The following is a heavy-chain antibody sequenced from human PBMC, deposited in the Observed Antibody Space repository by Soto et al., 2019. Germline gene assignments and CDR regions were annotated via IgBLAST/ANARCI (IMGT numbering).Heavy chain of an antibody. Sequence: QVQLVESGGGVVQPGRSLRLSCAASGFTFSSYAMHWVRQAPGKGLEWVAVISYDGSNKYYADSVKCRFTISRDNSKNTLYLQMNRLRAEDTAVYYCARDKSQYSSGWHKRQFDYWGQGTLVTVSS. V-gene: IGHV3-30-3*01. D-gene: IGHD6-19*01. CDR2: ISYDGSNK. J-gene: IGHJ4*02. CDR1: GFTFSSYA. CDR3: ARDKSQYSSGWHKRQFDY.